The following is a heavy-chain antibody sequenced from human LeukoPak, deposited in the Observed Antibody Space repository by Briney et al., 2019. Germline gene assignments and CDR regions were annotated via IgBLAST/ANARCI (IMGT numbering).Heavy chain of an antibody. J-gene: IGHJ6*02. CDR1: GFTFSTYA. Sequence: QPGGSLRLSCAASGFTFSTYAMSWVRQAPGKGLEWVSSVFGNGITYYADSVKGRFTISRDNSKNTPYLQTNSLRAEDTAVYYCAKVSRGYCRGGTCYYYYGLDVWGQGTTVTVSS. CDR3: AKVSRGYCRGGTCYYYYGLDV. V-gene: IGHV3-23*01. D-gene: IGHD2-15*01. CDR2: VFGNGIT.